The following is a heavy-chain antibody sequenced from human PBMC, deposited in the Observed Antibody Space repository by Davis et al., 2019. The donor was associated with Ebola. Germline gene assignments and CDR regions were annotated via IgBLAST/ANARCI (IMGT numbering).Heavy chain of an antibody. J-gene: IGHJ6*02. CDR2: IYYSGST. D-gene: IGHD3-3*01. Sequence: PGGSLRLSCTVSGGSISSYYWSWIRQPPGKGLEWIGYIYYSGSTNYNPSLKSRVTISVDTSKNQFSLKLSSVTAADTAVYYCARSYYDFWSGYYPATYYYYGMDVWGQGTTVTVSS. CDR1: GGSISSYY. CDR3: ARSYYDFWSGYYPATYYYYGMDV. V-gene: IGHV4-59*01.